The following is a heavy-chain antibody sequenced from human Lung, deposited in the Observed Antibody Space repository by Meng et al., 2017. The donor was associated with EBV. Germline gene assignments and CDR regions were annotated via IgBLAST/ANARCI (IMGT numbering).Heavy chain of an antibody. V-gene: IGHV7-4-1*02. CDR2: ISTNTGNP. CDR3: GTLKYTSGFYGPAY. D-gene: IGHD6-19*01. J-gene: IGHJ4*02. Sequence: VQLGQSGAEVKNRGAAGKVSCSASGYTFNTYGLNWVRQAPGQGLEWMGWISTNTGNPTYAQGFTGRFVFSVDTSVSTAYLQISSLKAEDTAVYYCGTLKYTSGFYGPAYWGQGALVTV. CDR1: GYTFNTYG.